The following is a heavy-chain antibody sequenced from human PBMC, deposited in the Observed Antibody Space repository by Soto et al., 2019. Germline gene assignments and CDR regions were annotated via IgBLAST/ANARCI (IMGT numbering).Heavy chain of an antibody. CDR3: ARSPYYDFWSGYSDYYYYGMDV. Sequence: QVQLVQSGAEVKKPGSSVKVSCKASGGTFSSYAISWVRQAPGQGLEWMGGIIPIFGTANYAQKFQGRVTITADKSTSTAYMELSSLRSEDTAVYYCARSPYYDFWSGYSDYYYYGMDVWGQGTTVTVSS. CDR2: IIPIFGTA. V-gene: IGHV1-69*06. CDR1: GGTFSSYA. J-gene: IGHJ6*02. D-gene: IGHD3-3*01.